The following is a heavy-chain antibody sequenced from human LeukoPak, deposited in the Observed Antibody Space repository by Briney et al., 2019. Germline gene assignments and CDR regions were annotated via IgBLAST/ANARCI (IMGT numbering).Heavy chain of an antibody. Sequence: GGSLRLSCAASGFTFSSYSMNWVSQAPGKGLEWVSSISSSSSYIYYADSVKGRFTISRDNAKNSLYLQMNSLRAEDTAVYYCARSGGSGGSCYTFWGQGTLVTVSS. CDR2: ISSSSSYI. CDR3: ARSGGSGGSCYTF. J-gene: IGHJ4*02. V-gene: IGHV3-21*01. CDR1: GFTFSSYS. D-gene: IGHD2-15*01.